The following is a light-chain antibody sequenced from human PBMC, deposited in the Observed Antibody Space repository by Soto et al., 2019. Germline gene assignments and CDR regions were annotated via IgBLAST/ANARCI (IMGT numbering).Light chain of an antibody. J-gene: IGKJ5*01. Sequence: EIVLTHAPATLSLSTGERATLSCRASQTVSNYLLWYQQKPGQAPRLLIYDASNRATGIPARFSGSGSETDFTLTISSLEPEDVAVYYCQQRMNWPLTFGQGTRLAI. CDR2: DAS. CDR1: QTVSNY. V-gene: IGKV3-11*01. CDR3: QQRMNWPLT.